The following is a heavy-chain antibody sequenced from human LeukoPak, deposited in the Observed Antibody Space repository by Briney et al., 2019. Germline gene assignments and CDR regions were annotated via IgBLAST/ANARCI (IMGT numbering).Heavy chain of an antibody. J-gene: IGHJ3*01. Sequence: PSETLSLTCTVSGDSVSGHYWSWIRQTPGRGLEWIGYVSYSGGTNYNPSLKRRVSISLDTSKNQFSLKLSSPAAADPAVYYCARAPMAITTSAFPDAFDFWGQGTMVTVSS. CDR2: VSYSGGT. D-gene: IGHD5-12*01. CDR1: GDSVSGHY. V-gene: IGHV4-59*02. CDR3: ARAPMAITTSAFPDAFDF.